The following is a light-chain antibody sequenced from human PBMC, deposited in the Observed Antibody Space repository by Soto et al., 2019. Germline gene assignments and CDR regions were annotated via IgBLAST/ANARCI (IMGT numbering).Light chain of an antibody. CDR3: QQSYSTPCT. CDR2: AAS. CDR1: QSISSY. V-gene: IGKV1-39*01. Sequence: DIQMNQSPSSLSASVGDRVTITCRASQSISSYLNWYQQKPGKAHKLLIYAASSLQSGVPSRFSGSGSGTDFTLPISSLQPEDFSTNYCQQSYSTPCTFGQGTKVEIK. J-gene: IGKJ1*01.